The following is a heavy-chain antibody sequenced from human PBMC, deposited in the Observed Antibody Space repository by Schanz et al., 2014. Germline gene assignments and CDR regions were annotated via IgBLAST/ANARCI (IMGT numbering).Heavy chain of an antibody. V-gene: IGHV1-46*01. CDR3: ARERPRKGDFDY. CDR1: GYTFTDYY. D-gene: IGHD1-26*01. Sequence: QVQLVQSGAEVKEPGASVKLSCKSSGYTFTDYYMQWVRQAPGQGLEWLGTIFLNDGGTHSAEKFQGRIIMNRDTSTSTAYLDLSSLRSEDTAVYYCARERPRKGDFDYWGQGTLVTVSS. CDR2: IFLNDGGT. J-gene: IGHJ4*02.